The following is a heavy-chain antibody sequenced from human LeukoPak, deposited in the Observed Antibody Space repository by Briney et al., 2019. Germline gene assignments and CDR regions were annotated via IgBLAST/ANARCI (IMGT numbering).Heavy chain of an antibody. CDR3: ARDRPNTGYDFDY. V-gene: IGHV3-48*02. D-gene: IGHD5-12*01. J-gene: IGHJ4*02. Sequence: GGSLRLSCAASGFAFSSYRMIWVRQAPGKGLEWLSYITSSSSSIFYADSVKGRFTISRDNAKNSLYLQMNSLRDDDTAVYYCARDRPNTGYDFDYWGQGALVTVSS. CDR2: ITSSSSSI. CDR1: GFAFSSYR.